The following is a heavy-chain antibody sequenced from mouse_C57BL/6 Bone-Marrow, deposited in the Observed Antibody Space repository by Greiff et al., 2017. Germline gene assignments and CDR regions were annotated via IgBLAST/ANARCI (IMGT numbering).Heavy chain of an antibody. Sequence: QVQLQQSGAELVRPGASVTLSCKASGYTFTDYELHWVKQTPVPGLEWIGAIDPETGGTAYNQKFKGKAILTADKSSSTAYMELRSLTSEDSAVYYCTRFLGIFFDYWGQGTTLTVSS. CDR1: GYTFTDYE. D-gene: IGHD3-3*01. V-gene: IGHV1-15*01. J-gene: IGHJ2*01. CDR3: TRFLGIFFDY. CDR2: IDPETGGT.